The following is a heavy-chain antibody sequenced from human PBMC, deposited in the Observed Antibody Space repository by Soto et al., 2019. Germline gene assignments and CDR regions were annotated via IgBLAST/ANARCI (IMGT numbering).Heavy chain of an antibody. J-gene: IGHJ6*02. V-gene: IGHV4-59*08. D-gene: IGHD4-17*01. CDR3: VRQGIDYLHGLVDV. CDR1: SGPDRSHN. CDR2: VYYTGDT. Sequence: QVQLQQSGPRLVKPSETLSLTCTVSSGPDRSHNWGWIRQPPGRGLEWIGYVYYTGDTASNPSLRGRVTISADTSSNDLSLTLTSLSAADTAVYYCVRQGIDYLHGLVDVWCQGTTVSVSS.